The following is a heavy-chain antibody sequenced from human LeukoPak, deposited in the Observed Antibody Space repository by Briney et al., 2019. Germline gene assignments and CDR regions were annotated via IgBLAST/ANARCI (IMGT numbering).Heavy chain of an antibody. V-gene: IGHV3-23*01. CDR3: AKDRMMTTVTSYFDY. D-gene: IGHD4-17*01. J-gene: IGHJ4*02. Sequence: GGSLRLSCAASGFTFSSYAMSWVRQAPGKGLEWVSAISGSGGSTYYADSVKGRFTISRDNSKNTLYLQMNSLRAEDTAVCYCAKDRMMTTVTSYFDYWGQGTLVTVSS. CDR1: GFTFSSYA. CDR2: ISGSGGST.